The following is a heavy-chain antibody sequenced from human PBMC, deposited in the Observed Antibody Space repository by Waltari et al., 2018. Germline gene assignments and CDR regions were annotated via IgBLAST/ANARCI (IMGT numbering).Heavy chain of an antibody. D-gene: IGHD3-3*01. J-gene: IGHJ6*02. CDR1: GGSFSGYY. V-gene: IGHV4-34*01. CDR2: INHSGST. CDR3: ARGGRVTIFAYYYYGMDV. Sequence: QVQLQQWGAGLLKPSETLSLTCAVYGGSFSGYYWSWIRQPPRKGLEWIGEINHSGSTNYNPALKSRVTISVDTSKNQFSLKLSSVTAADTAVYYCARGGRVTIFAYYYYGMDVWGQGTTVTVSS.